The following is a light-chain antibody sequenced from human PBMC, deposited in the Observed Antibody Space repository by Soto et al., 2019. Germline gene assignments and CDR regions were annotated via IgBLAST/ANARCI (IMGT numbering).Light chain of an antibody. CDR2: WAS. J-gene: IGKJ2*01. Sequence: DIVMTQSPDSLAVFLGERATINCKSSQSVLYSSNNKNYLAWYQQKAGQPPKLLIYWASTRESGVPARFSGSGSGTDVTLTISSLQAEDVAVYYCQQYYATPPYTFGQGTKLEIK. CDR3: QQYYATPPYT. CDR1: QSVLYSSNNKNY. V-gene: IGKV4-1*01.